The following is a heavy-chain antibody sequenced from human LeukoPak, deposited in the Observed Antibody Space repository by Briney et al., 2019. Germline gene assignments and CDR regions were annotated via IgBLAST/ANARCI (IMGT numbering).Heavy chain of an antibody. Sequence: ASVKVSCKASGYTFTSYGISWVRQAPGQGLEWMGWISAYNGNTNYAQKFQGRVTMTRDTSISTAYMELSRLRSDDTAVYYCAXXXXXXXXXXXYQKGLYYFDYWGQGTLVTVSS. D-gene: IGHD4/OR15-4a*01. CDR1: GYTFTSYG. CDR3: AXXXXXXXXXXXYQKGLYYFDY. CDR2: ISAYNGNT. V-gene: IGHV1-18*01. J-gene: IGHJ4*02.